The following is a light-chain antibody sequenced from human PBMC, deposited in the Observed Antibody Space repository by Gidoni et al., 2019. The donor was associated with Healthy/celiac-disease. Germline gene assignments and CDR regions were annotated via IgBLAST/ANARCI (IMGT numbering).Light chain of an antibody. CDR2: AAS. CDR1: QGISSY. CDR3: QQLNSYLPLT. J-gene: IGKJ4*01. V-gene: IGKV1-9*01. Sequence: DIQLTLSPSFLSASVGDRVTITCRASQGISSYLAWYQHKPGKAPKLLIYAASTLQSGVPSRFSGSGSGTEFTLTISSLQPEDFATYYCQQLNSYLPLTFGGGTKVEIK.